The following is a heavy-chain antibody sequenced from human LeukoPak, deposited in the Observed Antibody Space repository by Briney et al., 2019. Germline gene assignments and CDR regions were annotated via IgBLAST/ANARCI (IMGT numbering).Heavy chain of an antibody. CDR3: GRQRYFDY. CDR1: GFNFNYYA. CDR2: ISDNEEVP. J-gene: IGHJ4*02. Sequence: GGSLRLSCAASGFNFNYYAMSWVRQAPGKGLEWVSGISDNEEVPYYTDSVKGRFTISRDTAKNSLYLQMNSLRAEDTAVYYCGRQRYFDYWGQGTLVTVSS. D-gene: IGHD1-1*01. V-gene: IGHV3-23*01.